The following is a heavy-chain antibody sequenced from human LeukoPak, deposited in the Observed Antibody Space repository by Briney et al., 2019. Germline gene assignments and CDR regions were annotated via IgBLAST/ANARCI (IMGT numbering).Heavy chain of an antibody. D-gene: IGHD6-13*01. V-gene: IGHV3-21*01. CDR2: ISSSSSYI. J-gene: IGHJ4*02. Sequence: GGSLRLSXAASGFTFSSYSMNWVRQAPGKGLEWVSSISSSSSYIYYADSVQGRFTISRDNAKSSLYLQMNSLRAEDTAVYYCARVAYSSSSYFDYWGQGTLVTVSS. CDR3: ARVAYSSSSYFDY. CDR1: GFTFSSYS.